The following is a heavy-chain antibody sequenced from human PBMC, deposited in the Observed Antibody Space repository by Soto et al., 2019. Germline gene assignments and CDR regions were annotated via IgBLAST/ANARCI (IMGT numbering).Heavy chain of an antibody. CDR2: IKSKTDGGTT. V-gene: IGHV3-15*01. J-gene: IGHJ4*02. Sequence: PGGSLRLSCAASGFTLSNAWLSWVRQAPGKGLEWVGRIKSKTDGGTTDYAAPVKGRFTISRDDSKNTLYLQMNSLKTEDTAVYYCTTVTSYYDFWSGYYTVGFDYWGQGTLVTVSS. D-gene: IGHD3-3*01. CDR3: TTVTSYYDFWSGYYTVGFDY. CDR1: GFTLSNAW.